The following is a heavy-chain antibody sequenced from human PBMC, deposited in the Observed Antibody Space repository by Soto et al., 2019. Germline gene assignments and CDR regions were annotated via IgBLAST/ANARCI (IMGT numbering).Heavy chain of an antibody. CDR3: ARARWYDAFDV. J-gene: IGHJ3*01. D-gene: IGHD2-15*01. CDR1: GFLISNGNY. Sequence: SETLSLTCAVSGFLISNGNYWGWIRKPPGKGLEWIGSIFHGGNTYYNPSLKSRVTISVDMSKNQFSLKLNSVTAADTAVYYCARARWYDAFDVWGQGTVVTVSS. V-gene: IGHV4-38-2*01. CDR2: IFHGGNT.